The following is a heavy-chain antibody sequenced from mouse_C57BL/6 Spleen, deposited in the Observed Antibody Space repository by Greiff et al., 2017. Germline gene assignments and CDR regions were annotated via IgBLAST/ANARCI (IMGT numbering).Heavy chain of an antibody. J-gene: IGHJ4*01. CDR1: GFTFSDYG. D-gene: IGHD1-1*01. Sequence: EVKLMESGGGLVKPGGSLKLSCAASGFTFSDYGMHWVRQAPEKGLEWVAYISSGSSTIYYADTVKGRFTISRDNAKNTLFLQMTSLRSEETAMYYCARRDYYGSRIYYYAMDDWGQGTSVTVSS. CDR2: ISSGSSTI. V-gene: IGHV5-17*01. CDR3: ARRDYYGSRIYYYAMDD.